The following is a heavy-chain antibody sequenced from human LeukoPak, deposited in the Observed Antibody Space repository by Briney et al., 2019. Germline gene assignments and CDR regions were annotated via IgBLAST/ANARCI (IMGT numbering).Heavy chain of an antibody. J-gene: IGHJ4*02. CDR2: INQDGSQK. Sequence: PGGSLRLSCEDSGFTFNKYWMSWVRQVPGKGLEWLANINQDGSQKYFVDSVKGRFTISRDNAKSSVYLQMNSLRAEDTALYYCAGGLATAAAYWGQGTLVTVSS. V-gene: IGHV3-7*01. D-gene: IGHD6-13*01. CDR3: AGGLATAAAY. CDR1: GFTFNKYW.